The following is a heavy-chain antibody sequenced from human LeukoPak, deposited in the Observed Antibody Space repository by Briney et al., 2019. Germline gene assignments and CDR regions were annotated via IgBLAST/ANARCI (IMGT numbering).Heavy chain of an antibody. CDR2: ISGSGGST. J-gene: IGHJ4*02. D-gene: IGHD6-19*01. V-gene: IGHV3-23*01. CDR3: DNDAQYRSGWDYFYY. CDR1: QFTSSGYA. Sequence: GESLRLSSAAPQFTSSGYATKCVRQAPGKGLEWVSGISGSGGSTYYADSVKGRFTISRDNSKNTLYLQMNSLRAEDTAVYYCDNDAQYRSGWDYFYYWGQGTLVTVSS.